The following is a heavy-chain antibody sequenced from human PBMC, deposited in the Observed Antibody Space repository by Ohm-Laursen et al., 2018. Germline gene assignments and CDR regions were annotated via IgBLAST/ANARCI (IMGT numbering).Heavy chain of an antibody. J-gene: IGHJ4*02. CDR1: SVSISSYY. V-gene: IGHV4-59*01. CDR3: ARALRLGDFDY. D-gene: IGHD3-16*01. Sequence: GTLSLTCTVSSVSISSYYWTWIRQPPGKGLEWIGYIYYSGSTNYSPSLRSRVTISLDTSKNQFSLKLSSVTAADTAVYYCARALRLGDFDYWGQGTLVTVSS. CDR2: IYYSGST.